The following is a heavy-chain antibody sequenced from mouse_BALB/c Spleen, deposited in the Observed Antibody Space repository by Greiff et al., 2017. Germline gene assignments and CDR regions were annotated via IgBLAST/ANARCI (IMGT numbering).Heavy chain of an antibody. CDR3: ARGPLLSRYFDV. CDR2: ISYDGSN. Sequence: EVQLQESGPGLVKPSQSLSLTCSVTGYSITSGYYWNWIRQFPGNKLEWMGYISYDGSNNYNPSLKNRISITRDTSKNQFFLKLNSVTTEDTATYYCARGPLLSRYFDVWGAGTTVTVSS. D-gene: IGHD2-1*01. J-gene: IGHJ1*01. V-gene: IGHV3-6*02. CDR1: GYSITSGYY.